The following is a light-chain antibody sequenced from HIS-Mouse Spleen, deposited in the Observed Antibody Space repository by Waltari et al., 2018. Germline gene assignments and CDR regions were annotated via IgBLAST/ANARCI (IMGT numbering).Light chain of an antibody. CDR3: YSTDSSGNHRV. Sequence: SYALTQPPSVSVSPVQTARITCSGDALPKKCASWYQQKSGPAPVLVIYEDSKRPSGIPERFSGSSSGTMATLTISGAQVEDEADYYCYSTDSSGNHRVFGGGTKLTVL. V-gene: IGLV3-10*01. J-gene: IGLJ2*01. CDR1: ALPKKC. CDR2: EDS.